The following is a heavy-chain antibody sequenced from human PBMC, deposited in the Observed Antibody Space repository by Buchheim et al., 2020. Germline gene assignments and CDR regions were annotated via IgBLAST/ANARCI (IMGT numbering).Heavy chain of an antibody. J-gene: IGHJ6*03. CDR3: ARKSVSGSGASSYSYMDV. CDR1: GGSITSSHW. V-gene: IGHV4-4*02. D-gene: IGHD5/OR15-5a*01. CDR2: VYHSGGS. Sequence: QVQLQESSPSVVKPSGTLSLTCTVAGGSITSSHWWSWVRQPPGKGLEWIGEVYHSGGSNYSPSLESRVYISVDKFISQFFLRLTAVTAADTGMYYCARKSVSGSGASSYSYMDVWGKGT.